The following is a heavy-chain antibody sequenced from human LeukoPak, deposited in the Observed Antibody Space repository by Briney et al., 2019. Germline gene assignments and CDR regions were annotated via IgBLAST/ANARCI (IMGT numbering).Heavy chain of an antibody. CDR2: INPNSGGT. D-gene: IGHD3-10*01. CDR1: GYTFTGYY. J-gene: IGHJ5*02. CDR3: ARGDDYSGSGSYSPRWFDP. V-gene: IGHV1-2*02. Sequence: ASLKVSCKASGYTFTGYYMHWVRQAPGQGLEWMGWINPNSGGTNYAQKFQGRVTMTRDTSISTAYMELSRLRSDDTAVYYCARGDDYSGSGSYSPRWFDPWGQGTLVTVSS.